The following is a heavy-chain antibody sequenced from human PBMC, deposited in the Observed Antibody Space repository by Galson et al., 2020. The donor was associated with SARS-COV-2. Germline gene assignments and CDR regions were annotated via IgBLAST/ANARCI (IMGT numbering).Heavy chain of an antibody. CDR1: GFTFSSYA. CDR2: ISYDGSNK. V-gene: IGHV3-30*04. CDR3: ARDMGGGYSFYFDY. D-gene: IGHD5-18*01. Sequence: GESLKISCAASGFTFSSYAMHWVRQAPGKGLEWVAVISYDGSNKYYADSVKGRFTISRDNSKNTLYLQMNSLRAEDTAVYYCARDMGGGYSFYFDYWGQGTTVTVSS. J-gene: IGHJ4*03.